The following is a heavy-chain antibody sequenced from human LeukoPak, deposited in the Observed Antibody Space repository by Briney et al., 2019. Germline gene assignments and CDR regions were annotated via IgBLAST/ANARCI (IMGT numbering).Heavy chain of an antibody. V-gene: IGHV1-24*01. Sequence: ASVKVSCKVSGYTLTELSMHWVRQAPGKGLEWMGGFDPEDGETIYAQKFQGRVTMTEDTSTDTAYMELSNLRSEDTAVYYCATLYSSSWDEGVVDYWGQGTLVTVSS. J-gene: IGHJ4*02. CDR2: FDPEDGET. CDR1: GYTLTELS. D-gene: IGHD6-13*01. CDR3: ATLYSSSWDEGVVDY.